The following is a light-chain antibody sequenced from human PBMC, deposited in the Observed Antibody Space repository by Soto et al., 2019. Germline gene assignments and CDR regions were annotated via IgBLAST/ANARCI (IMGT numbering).Light chain of an antibody. J-gene: IGKJ2*01. CDR1: QSVPSDW. V-gene: IGKV3-20*01. Sequence: EIVLTQSPGTLSLSPRVRATLSCRASQSVPSDWLAWYRHKPGQAPRLLIYGASSRATGVPDSVSGSGSGTDLTLTIIRLEPEDFAVYYCQQYGNFPYTFGQGAKLEIK. CDR2: GAS. CDR3: QQYGNFPYT.